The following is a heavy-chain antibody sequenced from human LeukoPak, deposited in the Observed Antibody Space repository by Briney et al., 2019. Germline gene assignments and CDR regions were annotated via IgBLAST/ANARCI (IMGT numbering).Heavy chain of an antibody. CDR2: ISYEDGNNK. CDR1: GFTFRSYV. Sequence: GGTLRLSCAASGFTFRSYVMHWVRQAPGKGLEWVAEISYEDGNNKYYADSMKGRFPISRDNSKNALSMQMNTLRAEDTAVYYCARVSTATSLAIDYWGQGTLVTVST. CDR3: ARVSTATSLAIDY. D-gene: IGHD5-18*01. V-gene: IGHV3-30-3*01. J-gene: IGHJ4*02.